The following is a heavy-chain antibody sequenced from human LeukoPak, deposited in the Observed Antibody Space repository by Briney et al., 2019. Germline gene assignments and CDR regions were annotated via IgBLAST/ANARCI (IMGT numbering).Heavy chain of an antibody. J-gene: IGHJ3*02. CDR3: TTRTWADGFDI. Sequence: GGSLRLSCAASGFTFRNAWMSWVRQAPGKGLEWVGRIKSKTDGGTTDYAAPVKGRFTIPRDESKNTLYLQINNLKSADTAVYYCTTRTWADGFDIWGPGTVLTVSS. D-gene: IGHD2-2*01. CDR1: GFTFRNAW. CDR2: IKSKTDGGTT. V-gene: IGHV3-15*01.